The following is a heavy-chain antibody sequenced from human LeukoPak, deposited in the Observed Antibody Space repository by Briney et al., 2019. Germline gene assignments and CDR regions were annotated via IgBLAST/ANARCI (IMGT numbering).Heavy chain of an antibody. CDR2: ISSSSSYI. CDR1: GFTFSSYS. CDR3: AKWPEGAMDYFDY. V-gene: IGHV3-21*04. J-gene: IGHJ4*02. Sequence: GGSLRLSCAASGFTFSSYSMNWVHQAPGKGLEWVSSISSSSSYIYYADSVKGRFTISRDNSKNTLYLEMSSLRVEDTAIYYCAKWPEGAMDYFDYWGQGTLVTVSS. D-gene: IGHD5-12*01.